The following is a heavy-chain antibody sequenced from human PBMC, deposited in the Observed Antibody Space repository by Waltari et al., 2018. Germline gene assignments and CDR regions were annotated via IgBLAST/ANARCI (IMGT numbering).Heavy chain of an antibody. D-gene: IGHD3-16*02. CDR3: ASALKAPNWFDP. J-gene: IGHJ5*02. Sequence: QVQLVQSGAEVKKPGSSVKVSCKASGGTFSSYAISWVRQAPGQGLEWMGGIIPIFGAANYAQKVQGRVTITADESTSTAYMELSRLRSEDTAVYYCASALKAPNWFDPWGQGTLVTVSS. V-gene: IGHV1-69*01. CDR2: IIPIFGAA. CDR1: GGTFSSYA.